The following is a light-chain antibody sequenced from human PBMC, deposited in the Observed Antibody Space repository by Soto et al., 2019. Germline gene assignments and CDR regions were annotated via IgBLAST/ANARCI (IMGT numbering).Light chain of an antibody. V-gene: IGLV2-14*01. CDR2: EVD. Sequence: QSALTQPASVSGSPGQSITISCTGTISDVGGYNYVSWYQQHPGKAPKLMIYEVDSRPSGVSNRFSGFKSGNTASLTISGLQAEDEADYYCSSCTSGNTVVFGGGTKLTVL. J-gene: IGLJ2*01. CDR1: ISDVGGYNY. CDR3: SSCTSGNTVV.